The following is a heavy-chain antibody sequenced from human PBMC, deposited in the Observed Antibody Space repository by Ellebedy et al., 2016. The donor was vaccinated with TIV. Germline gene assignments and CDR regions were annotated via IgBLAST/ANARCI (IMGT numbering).Heavy chain of an antibody. CDR2: INPSGGST. CDR1: AYTFTSYY. CDR3: ARARSSGWLHTPDY. J-gene: IGHJ4*02. V-gene: IGHV1-46*04. D-gene: IGHD6-19*01. Sequence: AASVKVSCKASAYTFTSYYMHWVRQDPGQGLEWMGIINPSGGSTTNAQKLQGRVTMTRDTSTSTVYMELSSLRSEDTAVYYCARARSSGWLHTPDYWGQGTLVTVSS.